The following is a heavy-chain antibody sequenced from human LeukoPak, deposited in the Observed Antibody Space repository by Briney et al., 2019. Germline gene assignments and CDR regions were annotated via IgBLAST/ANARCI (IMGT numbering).Heavy chain of an antibody. V-gene: IGHV4-4*07. CDR3: ARDLGYSSGWYRGPFDY. Sequence: SETLSLTCTVSGGSISSYYWSWIRQPAGKGLEWSGRIYTSGSTNYNPSLKSRVTTSVDTTKNQFSLKLSSVTAADTAVYYCARDLGYSSGWYRGPFDYWGQGTLVTVSS. CDR1: GGSISSYY. CDR2: IYTSGST. J-gene: IGHJ4*02. D-gene: IGHD6-19*01.